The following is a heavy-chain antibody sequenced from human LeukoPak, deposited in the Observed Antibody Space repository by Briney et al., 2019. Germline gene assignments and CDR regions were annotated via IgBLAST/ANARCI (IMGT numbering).Heavy chain of an antibody. CDR3: ARNWVSGSPRFYYYGMDV. Sequence: KTSETLSLTCTVSGGSISSYYWSWNRQPPGKGLEWIGYIYYSGSTNYNPSLKSRVTISVDTSKNQFSLKLSSVTAADTAVYYCARNWVSGSPRFYYYGMDVWGQGTTVTVSS. V-gene: IGHV4-59*08. CDR2: IYYSGST. D-gene: IGHD1-26*01. J-gene: IGHJ6*02. CDR1: GGSISSYY.